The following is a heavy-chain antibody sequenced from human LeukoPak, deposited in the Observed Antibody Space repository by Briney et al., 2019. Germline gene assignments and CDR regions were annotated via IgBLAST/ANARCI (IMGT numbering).Heavy chain of an antibody. CDR1: GGTFSSYA. V-gene: IGHV1-69*05. Sequence: ASVKVSCKASGGTFSSYAISWVRQAPGQGLEWMGGIIPIFGTANYAQKFQGRVTITTDESTSTAYMELSSLRSEDTAVYYCASGEGPIFGVVVYYFDYWGQGTLVTVSS. J-gene: IGHJ4*02. D-gene: IGHD3-3*01. CDR2: IIPIFGTA. CDR3: ASGEGPIFGVVVYYFDY.